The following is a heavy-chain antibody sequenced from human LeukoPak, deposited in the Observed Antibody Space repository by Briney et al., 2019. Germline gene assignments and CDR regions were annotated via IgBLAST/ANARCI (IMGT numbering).Heavy chain of an antibody. Sequence: SETLSLTCTVSGGSISGYYWSWIRQPPGKGLEWIGYIYYSGSTNYNPSLKSRVTISVDTSKNQFSLKLSSVTAADTAVYYCARHAPLGGDAFDIWGQGTMVTVSS. CDR1: GGSISGYY. V-gene: IGHV4-59*08. J-gene: IGHJ3*02. CDR2: IYYSGST. D-gene: IGHD7-27*01. CDR3: ARHAPLGGDAFDI.